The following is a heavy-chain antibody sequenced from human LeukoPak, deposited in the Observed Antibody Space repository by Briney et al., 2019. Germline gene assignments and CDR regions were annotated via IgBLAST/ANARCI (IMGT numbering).Heavy chain of an antibody. V-gene: IGHV3-23*01. Sequence: GGSLRLSCAASGFTFSSYAMSWVRQAPGKGLEWVSAISGSGGSTYYADSVKGRFTISRDNSKNTLCLQMNSLRAEDTAVYYCAKDMDIVVVPAGDAFDIWGQGTMVTVSS. J-gene: IGHJ3*02. CDR2: ISGSGGST. CDR3: AKDMDIVVVPAGDAFDI. D-gene: IGHD2-2*03. CDR1: GFTFSSYA.